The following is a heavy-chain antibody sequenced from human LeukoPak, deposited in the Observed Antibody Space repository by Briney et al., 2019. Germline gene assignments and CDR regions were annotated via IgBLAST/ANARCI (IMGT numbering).Heavy chain of an antibody. J-gene: IGHJ6*03. CDR2: INHSGST. Sequence: SETLSLTCAVYGGSFSGYYWSWIRQPPGKGLEWIGEINHSGSTNYNPSLKSRVTISVDTSKNQFSLKLSSVTAADTAVYYCARGRGIQLRSSHYYMDVWGKGTTVTISS. D-gene: IGHD5-18*01. V-gene: IGHV4-34*01. CDR1: GGSFSGYY. CDR3: ARGRGIQLRSSHYYMDV.